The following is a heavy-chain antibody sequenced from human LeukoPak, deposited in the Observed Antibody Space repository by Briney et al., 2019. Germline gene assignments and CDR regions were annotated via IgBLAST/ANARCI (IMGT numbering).Heavy chain of an antibody. V-gene: IGHV4-34*01. D-gene: IGHD3-3*01. Sequence: SETLSLTCAVYGGSFNGYYWSWIRQPPGKGLEWIGEINHSGSTNYNPSLKSRVTISVDTSKNQFSLKLSSVTAADTAVYYCAREPAFGVVIPFDYWGQGTLVTVSS. CDR1: GGSFNGYY. CDR2: INHSGST. CDR3: AREPAFGVVIPFDY. J-gene: IGHJ4*02.